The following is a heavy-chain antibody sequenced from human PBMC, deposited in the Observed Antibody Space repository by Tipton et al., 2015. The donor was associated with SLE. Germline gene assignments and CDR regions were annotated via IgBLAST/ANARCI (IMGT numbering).Heavy chain of an antibody. Sequence: TLSLTCAVSGGSISSGGYSWSWIRQPPGRGLEWIGYIYYSGSTYYNPSLKSRVTISVDTSKNQFSLKLSSVTAADTAVYYCARDHIAARWTGRWFDPWGQGTLVTVSS. V-gene: IGHV4-31*11. CDR1: GGSISSGGYS. CDR2: IYYSGST. CDR3: ARDHIAARWTGRWFDP. D-gene: IGHD6-6*01. J-gene: IGHJ5*02.